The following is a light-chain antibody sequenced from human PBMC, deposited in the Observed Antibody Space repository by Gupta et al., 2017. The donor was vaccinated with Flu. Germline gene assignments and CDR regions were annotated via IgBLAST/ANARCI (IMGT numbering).Light chain of an antibody. CDR1: QSVLYSSNNQNY. J-gene: IGKJ1*01. Sequence: SLGERATINCKSSQSVLYSSNNQNYLAWYQQKPGQPPKLLIYWASTRESGVPDRFSGSGSGTDFTLTISSLQAEDVAVYYCQQYDSTPKTFGQGTKVEIK. CDR2: WAS. CDR3: QQYDSTPKT. V-gene: IGKV4-1*01.